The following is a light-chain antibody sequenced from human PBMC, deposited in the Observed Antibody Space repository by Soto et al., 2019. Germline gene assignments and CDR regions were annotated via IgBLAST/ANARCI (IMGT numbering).Light chain of an antibody. V-gene: IGKV3-20*01. CDR2: GAS. CDR3: QQYGSSRT. Sequence: EIVLTQSPGTLSLSPGERATLSCRASQSDSSSYLAWYQQKPGQAPRLLIYGASSRATGIPDRFSGSGSGTDFTLTISRLEPEDFAVYYCQQYGSSRTFGQGTKVEI. J-gene: IGKJ1*01. CDR1: QSDSSSY.